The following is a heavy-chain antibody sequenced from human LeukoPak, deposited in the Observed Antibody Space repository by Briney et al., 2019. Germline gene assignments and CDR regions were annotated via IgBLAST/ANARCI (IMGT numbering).Heavy chain of an antibody. CDR2: IIPIFGTA. J-gene: IGHJ6*03. CDR1: GGTFSSYA. V-gene: IGHV1-69*01. Sequence: SVTVSCKASGGTFSSYAISWVRQAPGQGLEWMGGIIPIFGTANYAQKFQGRVTITADESTSTAYMELSSLRSEDTAVYYCARALAVAGQYYYMDVWGKGTTVTVSS. D-gene: IGHD6-19*01. CDR3: ARALAVAGQYYYMDV.